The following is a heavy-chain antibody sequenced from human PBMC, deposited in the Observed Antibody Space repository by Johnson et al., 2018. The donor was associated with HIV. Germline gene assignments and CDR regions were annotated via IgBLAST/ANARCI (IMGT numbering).Heavy chain of an antibody. Sequence: QVQLVESGGGLVQPGRSLRLSCAASGFTFDDYAMHWVRQAPGKGLEWVAVISCDGSNTYYADSVKGRFTISRDNSKDTLYLQMNSLRAEDTAVYYCAKEGYCSSTSCYENAFDIWGQGTMVTVSS. CDR3: AKEGYCSSTSCYENAFDI. CDR1: GFTFDDYA. V-gene: IGHV3-30-3*01. J-gene: IGHJ3*02. CDR2: ISCDGSNT. D-gene: IGHD2-2*01.